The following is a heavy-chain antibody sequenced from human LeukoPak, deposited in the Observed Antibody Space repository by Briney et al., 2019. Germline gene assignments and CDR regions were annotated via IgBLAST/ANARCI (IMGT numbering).Heavy chain of an antibody. D-gene: IGHD3-22*01. CDR1: GGSFSGYY. J-gene: IGHJ4*02. Sequence: SETLSLTCAVYGGSFSGYYWSWIRQPPGKGLEWIGEINHSGSTNYNPSLKSRVTISVDTSKNQFSLKLSSVTAADTAVYYCAIYYYDSSVYYYGYWGQGTLVTVSS. CDR3: AIYYYDSSVYYYGY. V-gene: IGHV4-34*01. CDR2: INHSGST.